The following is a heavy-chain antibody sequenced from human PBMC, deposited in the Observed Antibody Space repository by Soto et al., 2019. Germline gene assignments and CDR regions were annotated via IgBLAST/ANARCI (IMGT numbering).Heavy chain of an antibody. CDR3: ARHTIHYDILTGPYYFDY. V-gene: IGHV4-39*01. CDR2: IYSSENT. D-gene: IGHD3-9*01. Sequence: SETLSLTCTVSGGSVSSNSYSWGWIRQSPGKGLEWIGTIYSSENTYYNPSLLSRVTISVDTSKNQFSLKLSSVTAADTAVYYCARHTIHYDILTGPYYFDYWGQGTLVTVSS. J-gene: IGHJ4*02. CDR1: GGSVSSNSYS.